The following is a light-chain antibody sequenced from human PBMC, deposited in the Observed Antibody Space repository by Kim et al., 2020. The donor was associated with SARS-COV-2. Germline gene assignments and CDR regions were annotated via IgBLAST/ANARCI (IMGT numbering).Light chain of an antibody. CDR1: QSISTY. CDR3: QQSHTAPLLT. Sequence: DIQMTQSPSSLAASVGYRVTIACRASQSISTYLNWYQQKPGKAPKLLIYAASSLQSGVPSRFSGSGSGTDFTLTISSLQPEDFGTYYCQQSHTAPLLTFGGGTKVDIK. V-gene: IGKV1-39*01. CDR2: AAS. J-gene: IGKJ4*01.